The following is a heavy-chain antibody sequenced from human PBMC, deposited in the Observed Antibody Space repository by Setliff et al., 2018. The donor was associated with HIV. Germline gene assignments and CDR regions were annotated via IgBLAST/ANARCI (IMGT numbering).Heavy chain of an antibody. Sequence: SETLSLTCTVSGGSMSSSSYYWGWIRQTPDKGLEWIGIIYYSGATYYNPSLTSRVTISVDTSRNQFSLKLRSVTAADTAAYYCARLGYVSGGFYRTPGPYYFDYWGQGALVPVSS. D-gene: IGHD3-10*01. CDR3: ARLGYVSGGFYRTPGPYYFDY. CDR2: IYYSGAT. J-gene: IGHJ4*02. V-gene: IGHV4-39*01. CDR1: GGSMSSSSYY.